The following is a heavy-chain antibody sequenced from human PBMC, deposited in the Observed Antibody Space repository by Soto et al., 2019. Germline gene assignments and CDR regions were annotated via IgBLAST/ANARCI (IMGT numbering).Heavy chain of an antibody. CDR2: IYTSGST. CDR1: CGSIISYY. J-gene: IGHJ4*02. Sequence: SETVSLTCTFSCGSIISYYWSWIRQPAGKGLEWIGRIYTSGSTNYNPSLKSRVTMSVDTSKNQFSLKLSSVTAADTAVYYCARVGCSSTSCYLDYWGQGTLVTVSS. CDR3: ARVGCSSTSCYLDY. V-gene: IGHV4-4*07. D-gene: IGHD2-2*01.